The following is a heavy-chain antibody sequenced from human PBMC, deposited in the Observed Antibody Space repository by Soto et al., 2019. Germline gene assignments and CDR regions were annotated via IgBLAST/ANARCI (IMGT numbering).Heavy chain of an antibody. CDR3: ARDRGIAARLDY. Sequence: ASETLSLTCTVSGGSISSGGYYWSWIRQHPGKGLEWIGYIYYSGSTYYNPSLKSRVTISVDTSKDQFSLKLSSVTAADTAVYYCARDRGIAARLDYWGQGTLVTVSS. CDR1: GGSISSGGYY. V-gene: IGHV4-31*03. CDR2: IYYSGST. J-gene: IGHJ4*02. D-gene: IGHD6-6*01.